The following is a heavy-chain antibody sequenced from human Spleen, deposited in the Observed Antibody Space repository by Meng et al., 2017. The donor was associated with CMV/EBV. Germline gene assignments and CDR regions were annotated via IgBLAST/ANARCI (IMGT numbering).Heavy chain of an antibody. CDR1: GGSISSSSYY. Sequence: QLQLQESGPGLVKPSETLSLTCTVSGGSISSSSYYWGWIRQPPGKGLEWIGEINHSGSPKYNPSLKSRVTISDRRGHGCVLLCERHIVVVTKHPNYIDYWGQGILVTVSS. CDR3: DY. D-gene: IGHD2-21*02. J-gene: IGHJ4*02. V-gene: IGHV4-39*07. CDR2: INHSGSP.